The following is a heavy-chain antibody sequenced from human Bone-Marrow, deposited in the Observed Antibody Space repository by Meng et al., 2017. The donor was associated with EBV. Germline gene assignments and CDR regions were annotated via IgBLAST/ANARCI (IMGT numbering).Heavy chain of an antibody. J-gene: IGHJ4*02. Sequence: QVQLVQYAAEVKKPWSSVKVSFKTSGGPFRNDAVSWVRQAPGQGLEWLGGFLPTLGAPNYAQKFHGRVTITADESASTHYMDLSSLRSDDTAVYYCASESGRGYTPDYWGQGTLVTVSS. V-gene: IGHV1-69*01. CDR3: ASESGRGYTPDY. CDR1: GGPFRNDA. D-gene: IGHD3-10*01. CDR2: FLPTLGAP.